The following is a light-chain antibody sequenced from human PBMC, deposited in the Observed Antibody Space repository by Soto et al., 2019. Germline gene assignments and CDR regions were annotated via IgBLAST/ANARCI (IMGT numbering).Light chain of an antibody. CDR1: QRLLYGDGKTY. CDR2: DAS. CDR3: MQRTHVPIT. J-gene: IGKJ5*01. V-gene: IGKV2D-29*01. Sequence: DVVLTQDPLSLYVTPGQPAFMSFKSTQRLLYGDGKTYLYWYLQRPGQHPQLLIYDASNRFSGVPDRFSGSGSGTDFTLKISRVEAEEVGVYYCMQRTHVPITFGQGTRLEIK.